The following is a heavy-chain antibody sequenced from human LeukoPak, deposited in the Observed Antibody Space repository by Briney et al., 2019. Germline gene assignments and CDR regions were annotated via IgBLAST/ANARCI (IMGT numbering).Heavy chain of an antibody. Sequence: PSETLSLTCTVSGGSISSSGYYWGWIRQPPGKGLEWIGSIYYSGSTYYNPSLKGRVTISVDTSKNQFSLKLSSVTAADTAVYYCARHFGSFDHWGQGTLVTVSS. CDR3: ARHFGSFDH. D-gene: IGHD3-10*01. CDR2: IYYSGST. CDR1: GGSISSSGYY. V-gene: IGHV4-39*01. J-gene: IGHJ4*02.